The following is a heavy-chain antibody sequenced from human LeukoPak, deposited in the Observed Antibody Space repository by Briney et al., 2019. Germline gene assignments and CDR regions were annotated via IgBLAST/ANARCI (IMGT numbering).Heavy chain of an antibody. D-gene: IGHD2/OR15-2a*01. Sequence: GGSLRLSCAASGVTLSSYAMSWVRQAPGKGLEWVSGISGRDGSTNYADSVKGRLTISRENSKTTLYLQMNSLRAEDTAVYYCAKDSAKKYDDYWGQGTLVTVSS. V-gene: IGHV3-23*01. CDR1: GVTLSSYA. CDR2: ISGRDGST. J-gene: IGHJ4*02. CDR3: AKDSAKKYDDY.